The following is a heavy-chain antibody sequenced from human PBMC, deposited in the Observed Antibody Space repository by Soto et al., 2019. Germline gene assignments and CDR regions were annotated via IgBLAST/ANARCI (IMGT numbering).Heavy chain of an antibody. CDR2: IIPIFDTG. V-gene: IGHV1-69*01. CDR1: GGTFSSYA. D-gene: IGHD3-10*01. J-gene: IGHJ6*02. CDR3: ARGLGSYYYYGMDV. Sequence: VQLVQSGAEVKKPGSSVKVSCKASGGTFSSYAISWVRQAPGQGLEWMGGIIPIFDTGNYAQKFHGRVTITADESTSTADMELSSLRSDDTAVYYCARGLGSYYYYGMDVWGQGTTVSVSS.